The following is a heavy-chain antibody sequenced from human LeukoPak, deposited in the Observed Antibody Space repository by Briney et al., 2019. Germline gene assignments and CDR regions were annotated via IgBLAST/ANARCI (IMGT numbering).Heavy chain of an antibody. CDR1: GFTFSTYT. J-gene: IGHJ6*02. V-gene: IGHV3-30*04. CDR2: ISYDGSNK. Sequence: GGSLRLSCAASGFTFSTYTMHWVRQAPGKGLEWVAFISYDGSNKFYADSVKGRFTISRDNAKNSLYLQMNSLRAEDTAVYYCARFDSSGYYLVYYYYGMDVWGQGTTVTVSS. CDR3: ARFDSSGYYLVYYYYGMDV. D-gene: IGHD3-22*01.